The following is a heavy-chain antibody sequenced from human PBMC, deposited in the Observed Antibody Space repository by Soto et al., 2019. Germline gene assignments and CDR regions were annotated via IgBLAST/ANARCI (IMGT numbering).Heavy chain of an antibody. D-gene: IGHD6-19*01. V-gene: IGHV3-23*01. J-gene: IGHJ4*02. CDR1: GFTFSNYA. CDR3: ARTDKFNSQSSGWANRFDC. CDR2: ITPTGVT. Sequence: EMQLLESGGGLVQPGGSLRLFCAASGFTFSNYAMTWVRQAPGEGLEWVSTITPTGVTYYGDTVKGRFTISSDNSKSTLFLQMKSLRAEDTAIYYCARTDKFNSQSSGWANRFDCWGQGTLVTVSS.